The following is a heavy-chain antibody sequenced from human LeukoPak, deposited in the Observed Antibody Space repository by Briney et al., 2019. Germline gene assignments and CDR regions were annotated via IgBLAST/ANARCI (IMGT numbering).Heavy chain of an antibody. CDR1: GFTFSSYE. J-gene: IGHJ3*02. Sequence: PGGSLRLSCAASGFTFSSYEMNWVRQAPGKGLEWVSYISSSGDTIYYADSVKGRFTISRDNSKNTLYLQMNSLRAEDTAVYYCAREGSSGADGFDIWGQGTMVTVSS. D-gene: IGHD6-19*01. CDR2: ISSSGDTI. CDR3: AREGSSGADGFDI. V-gene: IGHV3-48*03.